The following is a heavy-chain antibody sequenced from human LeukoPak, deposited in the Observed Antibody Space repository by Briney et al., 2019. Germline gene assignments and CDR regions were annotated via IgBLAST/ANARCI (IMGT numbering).Heavy chain of an antibody. Sequence: ASVKVSCKASGYTFTSYGINWVRQAPGQGLEWMGWISAYNGNTNYAQKLQGRVTMTTDTSTSTAYMVLRSLRSDDTAVYYCARFQLLWFGEFPPLVDYYYYGMDVWGQGTTVTVSS. J-gene: IGHJ6*02. CDR2: ISAYNGNT. D-gene: IGHD3-10*01. CDR1: GYTFTSYG. V-gene: IGHV1-18*01. CDR3: ARFQLLWFGEFPPLVDYYYYGMDV.